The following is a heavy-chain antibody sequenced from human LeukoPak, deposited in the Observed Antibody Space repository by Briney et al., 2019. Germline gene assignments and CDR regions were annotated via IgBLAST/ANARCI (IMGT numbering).Heavy chain of an antibody. D-gene: IGHD2-2*01. CDR3: AREIPSRYFDL. J-gene: IGHJ2*01. CDR2: INHSGST. Sequence: SETLSLTCTVSGGSISSYYWSWIRQPPGKGLEWIGEINHSGSTNYNPSLKSRVTISVDTSKNQFSLKLSSVTAADTAVYYCAREIPSRYFDLWGRGTLVTVSS. V-gene: IGHV4-34*01. CDR1: GGSISSYY.